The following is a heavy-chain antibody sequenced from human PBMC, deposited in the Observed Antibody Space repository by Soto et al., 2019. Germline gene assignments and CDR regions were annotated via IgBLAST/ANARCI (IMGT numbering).Heavy chain of an antibody. CDR2: IWSDGNNK. CDR3: ARIQVDTSMALDH. D-gene: IGHD5-18*01. J-gene: IGHJ4*02. V-gene: IGHV3-33*01. Sequence: QVQLVESGGGVVQPGRSLRLSCAASGFSFNTYGFHWVRQAPNKGLEWVAVIWSDGNNKYYADSVKGRFTISRDSSDNTLLLEMNSLRAEDTAVYYCARIQVDTSMALDHWGQGTLVTVSS. CDR1: GFSFNTYG.